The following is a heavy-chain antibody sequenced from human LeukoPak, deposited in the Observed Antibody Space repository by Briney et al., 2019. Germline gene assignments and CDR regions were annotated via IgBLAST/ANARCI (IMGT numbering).Heavy chain of an antibody. CDR2: ISAYNGNT. CDR1: GYTFTIYG. D-gene: IGHD3-22*01. J-gene: IGHJ4*02. CDR3: ARDHYDSSGYYVGY. Sequence: GASVTVSCKASGYTFTIYGISWVRQAPGQGLEWMGWISAYNGNTNYAQKLQGRVTMTTDTSTSTAYMELRSLRSDDTAVYYCARDHYDSSGYYVGYWGQGTLVTVSS. V-gene: IGHV1-18*01.